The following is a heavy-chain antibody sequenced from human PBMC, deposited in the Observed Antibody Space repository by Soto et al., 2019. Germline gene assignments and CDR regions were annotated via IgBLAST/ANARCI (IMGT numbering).Heavy chain of an antibody. D-gene: IGHD2-15*01. Sequence: SETLSLTCDVSGGSINSGGYFWSWIRQPPGKGLEWVGYIYPSGSTYYNPSLKSRVTISVDTSKNQFSLNVASVTAADTAVYYCASARYDYWGQGTLVTVSS. CDR2: IYPSGST. J-gene: IGHJ4*02. CDR3: ASARYDY. CDR1: GGSINSGGYF. V-gene: IGHV4-30-2*01.